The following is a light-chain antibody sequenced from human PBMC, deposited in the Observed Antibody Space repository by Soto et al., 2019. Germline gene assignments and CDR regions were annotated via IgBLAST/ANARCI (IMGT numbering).Light chain of an antibody. CDR3: QSSHSRLSGHV. J-gene: IGLJ1*01. CDR1: SSNIGAGYD. Sequence: QSVLTQPPSVSGAPGQRVTISCTGSSSNIGAGYDVHWYQQLPGTAPKLLIYGNSNRPSGVPDRFSGSKSGTSASLAITGLHADYDSHHYSQSSHSRLSGHVFRTGTKLTVL. CDR2: GNS. V-gene: IGLV1-40*01.